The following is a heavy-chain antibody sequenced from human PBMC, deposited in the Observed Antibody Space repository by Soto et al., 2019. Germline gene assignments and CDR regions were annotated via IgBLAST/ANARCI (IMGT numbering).Heavy chain of an antibody. CDR2: IYYSGST. Sequence: SETLSLTCAVYGGSFSGYYWSWIRQHPGKGLEWIGYIYYSGSTYYNPSLKSRVTISVDTSKNQFSLMLSSVTAADTAVYYCARGSPRYRYYFDYWGQGTLVTVSS. CDR1: GGSFSGYY. D-gene: IGHD2-2*02. V-gene: IGHV4-31*11. J-gene: IGHJ4*02. CDR3: ARGSPRYRYYFDY.